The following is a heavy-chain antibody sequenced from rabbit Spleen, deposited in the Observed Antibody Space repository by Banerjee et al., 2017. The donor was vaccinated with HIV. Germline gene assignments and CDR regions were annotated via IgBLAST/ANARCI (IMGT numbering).Heavy chain of an antibody. Sequence: QEQLVESGGGLVKPGASLTLTCKASSFSFSDRDVMCWVRQAPGKGLEWIACINAATGKPAYASWAKGRFTVSKTSSTTVTLQMTSLTAADTVTYFCARGSATMTLVITGYYLSLWGPGTLVTVS. CDR1: SFSFSDRDV. V-gene: IGHV1S45*01. D-gene: IGHD2-1*01. CDR3: ARGSATMTLVITGYYLSL. J-gene: IGHJ4*01. CDR2: INAATGKP.